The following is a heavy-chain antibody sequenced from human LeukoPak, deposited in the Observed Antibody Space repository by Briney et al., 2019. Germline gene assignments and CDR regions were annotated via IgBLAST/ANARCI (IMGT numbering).Heavy chain of an antibody. D-gene: IGHD1-26*01. CDR1: GGSLSSYY. J-gene: IGHJ4*02. CDR2: IYTSGGN. V-gene: IGHV4-4*09. Sequence: SETLSLTCTVSGGSLSSYYWSWVRQPPGKGLEWIGYIYTSGGNNYNPTLRSRVTISVDTSKTQYSLKLSSVTAADTAVYYCARHPFGGSYWPFFDYWGQGTLVTVSS. CDR3: ARHPFGGSYWPFFDY.